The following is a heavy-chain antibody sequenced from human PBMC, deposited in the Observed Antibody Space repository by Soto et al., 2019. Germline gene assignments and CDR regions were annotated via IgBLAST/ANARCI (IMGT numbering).Heavy chain of an antibody. Sequence: ASVKVSCQASGSTFTSYAMHWVRQAPGQRLEWMGWINPDSGGTNYAQKFQGWVTMTRDTSISTAYMELSRLRSDDTAVYYCARELTSSGWYRDYYYGMDVWGQGTTVTVSS. D-gene: IGHD6-19*01. V-gene: IGHV1-2*04. CDR3: ARELTSSGWYRDYYYGMDV. CDR1: GSTFTSYA. J-gene: IGHJ6*02. CDR2: INPDSGGT.